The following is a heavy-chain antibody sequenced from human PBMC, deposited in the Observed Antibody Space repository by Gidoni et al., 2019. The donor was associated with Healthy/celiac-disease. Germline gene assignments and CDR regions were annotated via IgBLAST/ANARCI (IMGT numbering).Heavy chain of an antibody. Sequence: VQLVESGGGLVQPGGSLRLSCSASGFTFRSYALPWVRQAPGKGLEYVSAISSNGGSTYYADSVKGRFTISRDNSKNTLYLQMSSLRAEDTAVYYCVKEGGYYYDSSGYYDDAFDIWGQGTMVTVSS. J-gene: IGHJ3*02. V-gene: IGHV3-64D*06. CDR2: ISSNGGST. CDR3: VKEGGYYYDSSGYYDDAFDI. CDR1: GFTFRSYA. D-gene: IGHD3-22*01.